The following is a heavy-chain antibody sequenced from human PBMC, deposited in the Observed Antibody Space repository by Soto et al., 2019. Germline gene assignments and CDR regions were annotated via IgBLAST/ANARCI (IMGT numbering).Heavy chain of an antibody. CDR3: ARGGSGWYKAGMDV. CDR1: GFTFSSYA. J-gene: IGHJ6*02. Sequence: QVQLVESGGGVVQPGRSLRLSCAASGFTFSSYAMHWVRQAPGKGLEWVAVISYDGSNKYYADSVKGRFTISRDNSKNPLYLQMNSLRAEDTAVYYCARGGSGWYKAGMDVWGQGTTVTVSS. V-gene: IGHV3-30-3*01. D-gene: IGHD6-19*01. CDR2: ISYDGSNK.